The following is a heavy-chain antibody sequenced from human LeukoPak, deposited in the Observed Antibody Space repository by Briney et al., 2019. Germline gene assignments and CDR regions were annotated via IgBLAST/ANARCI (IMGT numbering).Heavy chain of an antibody. CDR2: IKEDGSVK. CDR1: GFTFNTYW. V-gene: IGHV3-7*01. J-gene: IGHJ4*02. CDR3: ARRGGDYYGSGNFDY. D-gene: IGHD3-10*01. Sequence: GGSLRLSCAASGFTFNTYWMSWVRQAPGKGLEWVANIKEDGSVKYYVASVKGRFTISRDNPKNSLCLQMNSLRAEDTAVYYCARRGGDYYGSGNFDYWGQGTLVTVSP.